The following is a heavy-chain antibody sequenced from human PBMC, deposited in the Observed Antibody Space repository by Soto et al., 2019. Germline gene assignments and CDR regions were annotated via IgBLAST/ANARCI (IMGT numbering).Heavy chain of an antibody. CDR3: ARGDYGDPGGGYY. CDR1: GFTFSSYW. V-gene: IGHV3-7*01. Sequence: GGSLRLSCAASGFTFSSYWMSWVRQAPGKGLEWVANIKQDGSEKYYVDSVKGRFTISRDNAKNSLYLQMNSLRAEDTAVYYCARGDYGDPGGGYYWGQGTLVTVSS. J-gene: IGHJ4*02. CDR2: IKQDGSEK. D-gene: IGHD4-17*01.